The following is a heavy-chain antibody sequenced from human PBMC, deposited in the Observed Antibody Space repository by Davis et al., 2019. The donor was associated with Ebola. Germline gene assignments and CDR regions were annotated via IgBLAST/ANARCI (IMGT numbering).Heavy chain of an antibody. CDR3: ARDAPESSGRFDY. CDR1: GFTVSSNY. J-gene: IGHJ4*02. Sequence: PGGSLRLSCTASGFTVSSNYMSWVRQAPGKGLEWVSVIYSGGSTYYADSVKGRFTISRDNSKNTLYLQMNSLRAEDTAVYYCARDAPESSGRFDYWGQGTLVTVSS. D-gene: IGHD3-22*01. CDR2: IYSGGST. V-gene: IGHV3-53*05.